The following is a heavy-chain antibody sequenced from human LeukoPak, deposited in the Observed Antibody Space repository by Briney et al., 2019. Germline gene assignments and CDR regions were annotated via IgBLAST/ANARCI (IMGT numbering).Heavy chain of an antibody. CDR2: INPNSGGT. V-gene: IGHV1-2*04. CDR1: GYTFTGYY. D-gene: IGHD6-19*01. Sequence: ASVKVSCKASGYTFTGYYMHWVRQAPGQGLEWMGWINPNSGGTNYAQKFQGWVTMTRDTSISTAYMELSRLRSDDTAVYYCARARAVAIPAGAFDIWGQGTMVTVSS. J-gene: IGHJ3*02. CDR3: ARARAVAIPAGAFDI.